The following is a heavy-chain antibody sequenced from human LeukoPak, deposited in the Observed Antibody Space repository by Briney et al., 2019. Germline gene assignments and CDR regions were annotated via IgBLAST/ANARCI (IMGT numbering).Heavy chain of an antibody. V-gene: IGHV4-39*01. D-gene: IGHD2-21*02. CDR3: ARRAGGTASFYFDY. CDR2: IYYSGST. J-gene: IGHJ4*02. Sequence: PSETLSLTCTVSGGSISSRSYYWGWIRQPPGKELEWIVSIYYSGSTYYNPSLKSRLTISVDTSKNQFSLKLSSVTAADTAVYYCARRAGGTASFYFDYWGQGALVTVSS. CDR1: GGSISSRSYY.